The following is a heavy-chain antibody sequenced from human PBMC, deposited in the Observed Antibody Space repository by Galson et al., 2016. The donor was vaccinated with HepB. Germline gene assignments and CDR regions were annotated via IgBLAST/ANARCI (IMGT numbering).Heavy chain of an antibody. Sequence: SLRLSCAASGFTFSSYGMHWVRQAPGKGLEWVAIIWYDGNKKYYADSVRGRFTISRDNSKTTLYLQMNSLTAEDTALYYCARDRGSSHLNYYYYYGVDVWGLGTTVTVFS. CDR2: IWYDGNKK. J-gene: IGHJ6*02. D-gene: IGHD6-13*01. V-gene: IGHV3-33*01. CDR1: GFTFSSYG. CDR3: ARDRGSSHLNYYYYYGVDV.